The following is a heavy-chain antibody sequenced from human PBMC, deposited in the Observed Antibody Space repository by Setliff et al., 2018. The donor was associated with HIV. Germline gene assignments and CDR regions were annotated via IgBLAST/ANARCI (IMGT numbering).Heavy chain of an antibody. CDR3: ARHEDWGPLDF. CDR2: IDPSDSYT. CDR1: GNSFSNHW. Sequence: PRESLKISCKGSGNSFSNHWISWVRQVPGQGLEWMGNIDPSDSYTHYSPSFQGHVTISADKSISTVYLLWSSLKASDTAIYYCARHEDWGPLDFWGQGTLVTVSS. V-gene: IGHV5-10-1*01. J-gene: IGHJ4*02. D-gene: IGHD7-27*01.